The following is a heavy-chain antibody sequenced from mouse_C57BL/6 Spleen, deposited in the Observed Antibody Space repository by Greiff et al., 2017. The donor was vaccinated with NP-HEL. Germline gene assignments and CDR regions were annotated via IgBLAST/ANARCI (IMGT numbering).Heavy chain of an antibody. D-gene: IGHD2-10*02. CDR3: ARRRGMAHWYFDV. CDR2: INPNNGGT. J-gene: IGHJ1*03. Sequence: EVQLQQSGPELVKPGASVKISCKASGYTFTDYYMNWVKQSHGKSLEWIGDINPNNGGTSYNQKFKGKATLTVDKSSSTAYMELRSLTSEDSAVYYCARRRGMAHWYFDVWGTGTTVTVSS. CDR1: GYTFTDYY. V-gene: IGHV1-26*01.